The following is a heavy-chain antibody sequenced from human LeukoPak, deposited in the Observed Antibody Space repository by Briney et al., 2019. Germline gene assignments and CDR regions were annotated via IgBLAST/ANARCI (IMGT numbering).Heavy chain of an antibody. V-gene: IGHV4-59*01. D-gene: IGHD2-2*01. CDR2: IYYSGST. Sequence: SETLSLTCTVSGGSISSYYWSWLRQPPGKGLEWLGYIYYSGSTNYNPSLKSRVTISVDTSKNQFSLKLSSVTAADTAVYYCAREVGYSSSYYGRFDPWGQGTLVTVSS. J-gene: IGHJ5*02. CDR3: AREVGYSSSYYGRFDP. CDR1: GGSISSYY.